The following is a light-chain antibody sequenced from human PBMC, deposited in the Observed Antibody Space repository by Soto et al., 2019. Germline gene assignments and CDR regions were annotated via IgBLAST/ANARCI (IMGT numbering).Light chain of an antibody. CDR3: QQYNSYWT. CDR1: QSISAW. V-gene: IGKV1-5*03. Sequence: DIQMTQSPSTLSASVGDRVTITCRASQSISAWLAWYQQKPGKAPKLLIYKASIFESGVPSRFSGSGSGTEYTLTISSLQPDDVATYYCQQYNSYWTFGPGTRVEIK. CDR2: KAS. J-gene: IGKJ1*01.